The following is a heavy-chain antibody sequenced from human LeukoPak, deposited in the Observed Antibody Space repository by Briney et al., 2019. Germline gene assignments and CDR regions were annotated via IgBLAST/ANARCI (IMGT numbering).Heavy chain of an antibody. Sequence: GGSLRLSCSASGFTFSSYAMHWVRQAPGKGLQYVSSITSDGGSTYYAGSVKGRFTISRDNSENTLYLHMSSLRPEDTAVYYCVKDLMGSGDYWGQGTLVTVSS. V-gene: IGHV3-64D*06. CDR3: VKDLMGSGDY. CDR2: ITSDGGST. J-gene: IGHJ4*02. D-gene: IGHD3-10*01. CDR1: GFTFSSYA.